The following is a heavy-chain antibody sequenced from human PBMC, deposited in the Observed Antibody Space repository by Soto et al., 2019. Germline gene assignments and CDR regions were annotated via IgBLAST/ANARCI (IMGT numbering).Heavy chain of an antibody. CDR1: GGSISTSNL. CDR2: VYRTGST. V-gene: IGHV4-4*02. CDR3: ARARATIAAAAIFDC. D-gene: IGHD6-13*01. J-gene: IGHJ4*02. Sequence: SETLSLTCAVSGGSISTSNLWSWVRQPPGKGLEWIGEVYRTGSTNYNPSLESRLTISVDKSKNQFSLKLTSVTAADTAVYYCARARATIAAAAIFDCWGQGTLVTVSS.